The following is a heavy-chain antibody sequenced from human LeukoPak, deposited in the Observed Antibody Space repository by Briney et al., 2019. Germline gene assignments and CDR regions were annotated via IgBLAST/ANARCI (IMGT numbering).Heavy chain of an antibody. CDR3: ARGSSSWFDWYFDL. D-gene: IGHD6-13*01. CDR2: IYTSGST. V-gene: IGHV4-4*07. J-gene: IGHJ2*01. CDR1: GGSISSYY. Sequence: SETLSLTCTVSGGSISSYYWSWIRQPAGKGLEWIGRIYTSGSTNYNPSLKSRVTMSVDTSKNHFSLKLSSVTAADTAVYYCARGSSSWFDWYFDLWGRSNLVTVSS.